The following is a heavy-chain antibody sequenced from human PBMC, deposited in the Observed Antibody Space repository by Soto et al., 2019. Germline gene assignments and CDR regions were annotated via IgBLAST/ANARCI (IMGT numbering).Heavy chain of an antibody. Sequence: SQTLSLTCAISGDSVSSNRAAWNWIRLSPSRGLEWLGRTYYRSKWYSDYAVSVRGRITISPDTSKNQFSLQFNSVTPEDTAVYYCARELGSGFPFDYWGQGTLVIVSS. CDR2: TYYRSKWYS. J-gene: IGHJ4*02. CDR3: ARELGSGFPFDY. CDR1: GDSVSSNRAA. V-gene: IGHV6-1*01. D-gene: IGHD3-22*01.